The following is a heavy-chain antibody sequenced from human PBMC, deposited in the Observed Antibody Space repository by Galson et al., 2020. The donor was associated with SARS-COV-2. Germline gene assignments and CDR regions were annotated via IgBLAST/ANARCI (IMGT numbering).Heavy chain of an antibody. V-gene: IGHV3-48*04. Sequence: GASLKISCAASGFTFSSYSMNWVRQAPGKGLEWVSYISSSSSTIYYADSVKGRFTISRDNAKNSLYLQMNSLRAEDTAVYYCASQGGWYEDWFDPWGQGTLVTVSS. CDR2: ISSSSSTI. CDR1: GFTFSSYS. J-gene: IGHJ5*02. CDR3: ASQGGWYEDWFDP. D-gene: IGHD6-19*01.